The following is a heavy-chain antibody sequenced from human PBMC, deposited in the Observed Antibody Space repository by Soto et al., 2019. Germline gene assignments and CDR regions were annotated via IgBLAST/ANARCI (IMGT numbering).Heavy chain of an antibody. CDR3: ARGRIIVAGGFDP. CDR1: GYTFTSYD. CDR2: MNPSTGNT. D-gene: IGHD6-19*01. J-gene: IGHJ5*01. Sequence: QMQLVQSGAEVKKPGASVKVSCKASGYTFTSYDIIWVRQATGQGLEWMGWMNPSTGNTDSAEKFXXSXXMTRNTSISTVYMELSSLTFEDTAVYYCARGRIIVAGGFDPWGQGTLVTVSS. V-gene: IGHV1-8*01.